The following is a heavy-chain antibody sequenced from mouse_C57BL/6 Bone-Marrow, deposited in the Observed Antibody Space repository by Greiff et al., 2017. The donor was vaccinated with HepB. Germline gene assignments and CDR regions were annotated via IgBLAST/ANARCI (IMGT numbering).Heavy chain of an antibody. CDR2: ISNLAYSI. CDR1: GFTFSDYG. D-gene: IGHD2-3*01. V-gene: IGHV5-15*01. J-gene: IGHJ1*03. Sequence: EVKLVESGGGLVQPGGSLKLSCAASGFTFSDYGMAWVRQAPRKGPEWVAFISNLAYSIYYADTVTGRFTISRENAKNTLYLEMSSLRSEDTAMYYCARIYDGYLWYFDVWGTGTTVTVSS. CDR3: ARIYDGYLWYFDV.